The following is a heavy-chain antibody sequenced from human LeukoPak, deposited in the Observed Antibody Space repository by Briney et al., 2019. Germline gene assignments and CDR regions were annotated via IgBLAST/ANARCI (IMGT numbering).Heavy chain of an antibody. D-gene: IGHD1-26*01. CDR1: GFTFSSYG. Sequence: GGSLRLSCAAPGFTFSSYGMHWVRQAPGKGLEWVAVISYDGSNKYYADSVKGRFTISRDNSKNTLYLQMNSLRAEDTAVYYCASEGIVGATTLDYYYGMDVWGQGTTVTVSS. CDR3: ASEGIVGATTLDYYYGMDV. J-gene: IGHJ6*02. CDR2: ISYDGSNK. V-gene: IGHV3-30*03.